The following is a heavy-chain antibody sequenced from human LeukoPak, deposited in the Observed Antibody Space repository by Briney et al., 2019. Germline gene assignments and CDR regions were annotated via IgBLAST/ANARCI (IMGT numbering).Heavy chain of an antibody. CDR1: GGTFSSYA. Sequence: SVKVSCKASGGTFSSYAISWVRQAPGQGLEWMGRIISILGIANYAQKFQGRVTITADKSTSTAYMELSSLRSEDTAVYYCARSYGSGSNWFDPWGQGTLVTVSS. CDR3: ARSYGSGSNWFDP. D-gene: IGHD3-10*01. CDR2: IISILGIA. J-gene: IGHJ5*02. V-gene: IGHV1-69*04.